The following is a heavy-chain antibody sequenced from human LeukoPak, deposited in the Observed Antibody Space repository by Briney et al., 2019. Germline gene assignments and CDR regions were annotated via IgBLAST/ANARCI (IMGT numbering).Heavy chain of an antibody. CDR2: VFSGST. CDR3: AREGSGWDPFDY. CDR1: GGSISTHY. D-gene: IGHD6-19*01. J-gene: IGHJ4*02. Sequence: KASETLSPTCTVSGGSISTHYWTWIRQPPEKGLEWIGYVFSGSTNYNPSLESRVTISLDTSKNQFSLKLSSVTAADTAVYYCAREGSGWDPFDYWGRGTLVTVSS. V-gene: IGHV4-59*11.